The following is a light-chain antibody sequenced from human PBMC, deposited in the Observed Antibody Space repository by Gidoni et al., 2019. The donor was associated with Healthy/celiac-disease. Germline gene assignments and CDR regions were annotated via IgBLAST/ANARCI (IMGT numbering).Light chain of an antibody. V-gene: IGKV1-12*01. J-gene: IGKJ4*01. CDR3: QQANSLPLT. Sequence: IQMTQSPSSVSASVGDRVTITCREGQCISSWLAWYQQKPGKAPKLLIDAASSLQSGDPSRVSVSGAGTDFTLTISSLQPEDFATYYCQQANSLPLTFGGGTKVEIK. CDR1: QCISSW. CDR2: AAS.